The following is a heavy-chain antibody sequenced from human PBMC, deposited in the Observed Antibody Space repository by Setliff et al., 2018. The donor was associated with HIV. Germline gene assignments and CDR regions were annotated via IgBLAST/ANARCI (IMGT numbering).Heavy chain of an antibody. Sequence: PSETLSLTCNVSGDSVINYDWTWVRQPAGKGLEWIGRVYGNTITKYNPFPESRLTLSLDAPKNQFSLRLRSLSAADTAIYYCARDNHGFPVDWGQGTLVTVS. CDR3: ARDNHGFPVD. CDR1: GDSVINYD. CDR2: VYGNTIT. V-gene: IGHV4-4*07. J-gene: IGHJ4*02. D-gene: IGHD2-2*03.